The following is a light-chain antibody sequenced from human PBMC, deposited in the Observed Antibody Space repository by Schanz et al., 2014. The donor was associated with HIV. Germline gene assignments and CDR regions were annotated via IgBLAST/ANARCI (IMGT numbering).Light chain of an antibody. CDR3: LSYDRSLSGPYV. V-gene: IGLV1-44*01. CDR1: NSKIGSSS. CDR2: SNN. J-gene: IGLJ1*01. Sequence: QSVLTQPPSASGTPGQRVTISCSGSNSKIGSSSINWYRQLPGTAPKLLIYSNNQRPSGVPDRFSGSKSGTSVSLAITGLQAEDEADYYCLSYDRSLSGPYVFGTGTKLTVL.